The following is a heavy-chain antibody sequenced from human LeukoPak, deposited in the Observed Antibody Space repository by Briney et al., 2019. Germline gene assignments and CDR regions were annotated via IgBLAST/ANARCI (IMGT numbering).Heavy chain of an antibody. V-gene: IGHV3-23*01. D-gene: IGHD3-10*01. CDR2: ISGSGGST. CDR3: AKALRGVIILGVNDY. J-gene: IGHJ4*02. Sequence: GGSLRLSCAASGFTFSSYAMSWVRQAPGKGLEWVSAISGSGGSTYYADSVKGRFTISRDNSKNTLYLQMNSLRAEDTAVYYCAKALRGVIILGVNDYWGQGTLVTVSS. CDR1: GFTFSSYA.